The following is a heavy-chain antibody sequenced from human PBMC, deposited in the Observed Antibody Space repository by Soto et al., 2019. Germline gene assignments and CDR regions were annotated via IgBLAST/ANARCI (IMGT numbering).Heavy chain of an antibody. D-gene: IGHD3-3*01. J-gene: IGHJ4*02. CDR2: IYWDDDK. V-gene: IGHV2-5*02. Sequence: QITLNESGPTVVRPTEPLTLTCRFSGFSLTTSGVGVGWIRQSPGKAPEWLAPIYWDDDKRYSASLKSRLTITKHTSKNQVVLTVSDLDPTDTATYYCAHRVLRTVFGLVTTTAIYFDFWGQGTPVAVSS. CDR3: AHRVLRTVFGLVTTTAIYFDF. CDR1: GFSLTTSGVG.